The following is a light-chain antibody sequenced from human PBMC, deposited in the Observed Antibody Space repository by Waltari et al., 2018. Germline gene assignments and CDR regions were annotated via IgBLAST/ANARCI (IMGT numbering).Light chain of an antibody. J-gene: IGKJ2*03. CDR1: QGIGNN. CDR3: QQGYSYPYS. V-gene: IGKV1-16*01. Sequence: DIQMTQSPSSLSASVGDTVTITCQASQGIGNNLNWYQQKPGKAPKLLIYRASSLQSGIPSRFSGSGSGTDFTLTISSLQPEDFATYNCQQGYSYPYSFGQGTKVEIK. CDR2: RAS.